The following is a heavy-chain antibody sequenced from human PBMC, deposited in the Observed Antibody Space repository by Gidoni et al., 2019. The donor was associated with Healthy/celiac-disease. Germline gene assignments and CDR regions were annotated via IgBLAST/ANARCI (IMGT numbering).Heavy chain of an antibody. D-gene: IGHD3-10*01. J-gene: IGHJ4*02. Sequence: GLEWIGEIKHSGSTNYNPSLKSRVTISVDTSKNQFSLKPSSVTAADTAVYYCARSQQLRYYYGSGTHRRGYYFDYWGQGTLVTVSS. CDR2: IKHSGST. V-gene: IGHV4-34*01. CDR3: ARSQQLRYYYGSGTHRRGYYFDY.